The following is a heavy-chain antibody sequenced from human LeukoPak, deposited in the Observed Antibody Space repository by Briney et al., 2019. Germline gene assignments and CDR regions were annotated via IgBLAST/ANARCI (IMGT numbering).Heavy chain of an antibody. CDR2: ISDYNGNT. D-gene: IGHD2-2*01. Sequence: ASVKVSCKASGYTFTSYGISWVRQAPGQGLEGMGWISDYNGNTNYARKLEDRGTMTTHTSTSTAYMELRSLRSDVTAVYYCARFTDSTGHDYWGQGTLVTVSS. V-gene: IGHV1-18*01. CDR3: ARFTDSTGHDY. J-gene: IGHJ4*02. CDR1: GYTFTSYG.